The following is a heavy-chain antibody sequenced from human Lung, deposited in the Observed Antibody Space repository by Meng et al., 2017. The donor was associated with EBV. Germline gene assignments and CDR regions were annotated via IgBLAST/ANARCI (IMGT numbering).Heavy chain of an antibody. J-gene: IGHJ4*02. V-gene: IGHV7-4-1*01. Sequence: LVQSVSELKKPGDSVKVSCQAAGYTFTSSSMNWVRHAPGQGLEWMGWININTGNPTYAQGFTGRFVFSLDTSVSTAYLQIDSLKADDTAVYYCARGNGWRFDYWGQGTLVTVSS. CDR1: GYTFTSSS. D-gene: IGHD6-19*01. CDR2: ININTGNP. CDR3: ARGNGWRFDY.